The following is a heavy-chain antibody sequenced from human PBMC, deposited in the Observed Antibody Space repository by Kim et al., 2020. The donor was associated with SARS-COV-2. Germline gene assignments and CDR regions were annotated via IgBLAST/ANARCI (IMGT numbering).Heavy chain of an antibody. J-gene: IGHJ4*02. D-gene: IGHD6-13*01. CDR3: ARCEGHIAAAGIDY. Sequence: SETLSLTCAVYGGSFSGYYWSWIRQPPGKGLEWIGEINHSGSTNYNPSLKSRVTISVDTSKNQFSLKLSSVTAADTAVYYCARCEGHIAAAGIDYWGQGT. CDR1: GGSFSGYY. CDR2: INHSGST. V-gene: IGHV4-34*01.